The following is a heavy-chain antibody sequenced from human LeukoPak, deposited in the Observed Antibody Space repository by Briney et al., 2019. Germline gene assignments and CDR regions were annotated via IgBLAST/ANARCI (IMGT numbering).Heavy chain of an antibody. Sequence: RASVKVSCKASGYTFTNYDINWVRQATGQGLKWMGWMNPNSGNTGYAQKFQGRVTMTRNTSISTAYMELSSLRSEDTALYYCARDIAGATKGGWFDTWGQGTPVTVSS. J-gene: IGHJ5*02. V-gene: IGHV1-8*01. CDR1: GYTFTNYD. D-gene: IGHD1-26*01. CDR2: MNPNSGNT. CDR3: ARDIAGATKGGWFDT.